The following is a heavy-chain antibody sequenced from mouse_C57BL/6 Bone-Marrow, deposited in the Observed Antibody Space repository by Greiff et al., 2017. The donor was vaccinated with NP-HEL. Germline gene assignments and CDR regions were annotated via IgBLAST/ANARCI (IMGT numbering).Heavy chain of an antibody. Sequence: EVQLQESGPGLVKPSQSLSLTCSVTGYSITSGYYWNWIRQFPGNKLEWMGYISYDGSNNYNPSLKNRISITRDTSKNQFFLKLNSVTTEDTATYYCARDRGHWDVPDYWGQGTTLTVSS. CDR2: ISYDGSN. V-gene: IGHV3-6*01. CDR1: GYSITSGYY. CDR3: ARDRGHWDVPDY. J-gene: IGHJ2*01. D-gene: IGHD4-1*01.